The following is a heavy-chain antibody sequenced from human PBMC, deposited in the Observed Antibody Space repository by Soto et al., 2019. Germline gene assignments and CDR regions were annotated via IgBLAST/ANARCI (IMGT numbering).Heavy chain of an antibody. CDR1: GGTFSSYT. CDR2: IIPILGIA. Sequence: QVQLVQSGAEVKKPGSSVKVSCKASGGTFSSYTISWVRQAPGQGLEWMGRIIPILGIANYAQKFQGRVTITADKSTSTAYMELSSLRSEDTAVYYCASQETNYYYYMDVLGKGTTVTVSS. J-gene: IGHJ6*03. CDR3: ASQETNYYYYMDV. V-gene: IGHV1-69*02.